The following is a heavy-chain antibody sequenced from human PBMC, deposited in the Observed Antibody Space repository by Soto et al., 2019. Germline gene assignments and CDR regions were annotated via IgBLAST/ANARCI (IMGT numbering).Heavy chain of an antibody. J-gene: IGHJ1*01. V-gene: IGHV4-39*01. D-gene: IGHD2-21*02. CDR1: GDSIGSGGIP. CDR3: AIRLDRQQFRGLDV. Sequence: SETLSLTCTVSGDSIGSGGIPWDWIRQSPGGRLEWIGSVYYSASSYHNPFIRRRVTISLNLSANQISLRLTSVTTADAAVYFCAIRLDRQQFRGLDVWGQGTLVTAPQ. CDR2: VYYSASS.